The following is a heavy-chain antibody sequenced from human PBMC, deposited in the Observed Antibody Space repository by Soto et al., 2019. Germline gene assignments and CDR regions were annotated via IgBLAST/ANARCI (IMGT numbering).Heavy chain of an antibody. J-gene: IGHJ6*02. CDR1: GFTFSSYA. CDR3: VAAAGKTSKKVGMDV. D-gene: IGHD6-13*01. V-gene: IGHV3-23*01. CDR2: ISGSGGST. Sequence: PGGSLRLSCAASGFTFSSYAMSWVRQAPGKGLGWVSGISGSGGSTYYADSVKGRFTISRDNSKNTLYLQMNSLRADDTAVYYSVAAAGKTSKKVGMDVWGQGTTVTVSS.